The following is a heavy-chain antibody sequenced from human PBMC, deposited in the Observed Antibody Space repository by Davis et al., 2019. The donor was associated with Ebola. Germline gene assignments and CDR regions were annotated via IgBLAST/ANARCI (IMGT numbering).Heavy chain of an antibody. V-gene: IGHV3-11*06. Sequence: GGSLRLSCAASGFTFSDYYMSWIRQAPGKGLEWVSYISSSSSYTNYADSVKGRFTISRDNAKNSLYLQMNSLRAEDTAVYYCARGAPYYYYYGMDVWGQGTTVTVSS. CDR1: GFTFSDYY. J-gene: IGHJ6*02. CDR3: ARGAPYYYYYGMDV. CDR2: ISSSSSYT.